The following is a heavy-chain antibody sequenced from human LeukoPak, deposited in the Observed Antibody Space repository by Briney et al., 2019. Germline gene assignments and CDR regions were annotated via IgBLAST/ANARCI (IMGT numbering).Heavy chain of an antibody. Sequence: SETLSLTCTVSGGSISSSSYYWGWIRQPPGKGLEWIGSIYYSGSTYYNPSLKSRVTISVDTSKNQFSLKPSSVTAADTAVYYCARSGWELPQLPFDYWGQGTLVTVSS. D-gene: IGHD1-7*01. V-gene: IGHV4-39*01. CDR2: IYYSGST. J-gene: IGHJ4*02. CDR1: GGSISSSSYY. CDR3: ARSGWELPQLPFDY.